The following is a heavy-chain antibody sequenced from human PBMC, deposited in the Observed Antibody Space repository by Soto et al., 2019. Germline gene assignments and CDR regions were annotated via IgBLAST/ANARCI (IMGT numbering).Heavy chain of an antibody. D-gene: IGHD3-3*01. J-gene: IGHJ5*02. CDR3: ARDVLRFLEWHGGWFDP. V-gene: IGHV4-34*01. CDR2: INHSGST. CDR1: GGSFSGYY. Sequence: VQLQQWGAGLLKPSETLSLTCAVYGGSFSGYYWSWIRQPPGKGLEWIGEINHSGSTNYNPSLKSRVTISVDTSKNQFSLKLSSVTAADTAVYYCARDVLRFLEWHGGWFDPWGQGTLVTVSS.